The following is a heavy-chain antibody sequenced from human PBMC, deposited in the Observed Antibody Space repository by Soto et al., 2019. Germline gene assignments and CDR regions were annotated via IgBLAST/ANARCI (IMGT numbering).Heavy chain of an antibody. Sequence: PGGSLRLSCAASGFTFSSYSMNWVRQAPGKGLEWVSSISSSSSYIYYADSVKGRFTISRDNAKNSLYLQMNSLRAEDTAVYYCARGDYYDSSGYYYDYWGQGTLVTVSS. CDR1: GFTFSSYS. CDR2: ISSSSSYI. V-gene: IGHV3-21*01. D-gene: IGHD3-22*01. CDR3: ARGDYYDSSGYYYDY. J-gene: IGHJ4*02.